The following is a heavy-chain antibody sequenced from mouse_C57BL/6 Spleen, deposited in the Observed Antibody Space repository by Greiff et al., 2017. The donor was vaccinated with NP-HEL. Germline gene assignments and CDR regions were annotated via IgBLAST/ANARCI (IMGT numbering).Heavy chain of an antibody. CDR3: TMVTTDGYFDY. D-gene: IGHD2-2*01. CDR1: GFNIKDDY. Sequence: EVKLQESGAELVRPGASVKLSCTASGFNIKDDYMHWVKQRPEQGLEWIGWIDPENGDTEYASKFQGKATITADTSSNTAYLQLSSLTSEDTAVYYCTMVTTDGYFDYWGQGTTLTVSS. V-gene: IGHV14-4*01. J-gene: IGHJ2*01. CDR2: IDPENGDT.